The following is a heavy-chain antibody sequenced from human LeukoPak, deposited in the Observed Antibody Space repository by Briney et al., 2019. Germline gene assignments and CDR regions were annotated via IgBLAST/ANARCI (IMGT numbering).Heavy chain of an antibody. J-gene: IGHJ3*02. CDR1: GFTFSGCK. D-gene: IGHD3-10*01. CDR2: ISSSGKTI. Sequence: GGALIISCAISGFTFSGCKLTWVRQSPGKWLEWISYISSSGKTIYYADSVKGRFTTYRDNAKNSLYLQMNSLRVEDTAVYYCARVATMVRVPLDALDIWGQGTMVSVSS. CDR3: ARVATMVRVPLDALDI. V-gene: IGHV3-48*03.